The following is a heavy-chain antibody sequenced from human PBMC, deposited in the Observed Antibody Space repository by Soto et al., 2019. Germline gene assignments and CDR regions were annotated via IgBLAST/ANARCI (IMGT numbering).Heavy chain of an antibody. CDR2: IRTEPYSYAA. Sequence: GGSLRLSCAASGFTFSSYAMSWVRQASGKGLEWVGRIRTEPYSYAAAYAASVKGRFTINPDTSKNQFSLQLNSVTPEDTAVYYCARDVFSITGTLSVDYWGQGTLVTVSS. CDR1: GFTFSSYA. CDR3: ARDVFSITGTLSVDY. V-gene: IGHV3-73*01. D-gene: IGHD1-20*01. J-gene: IGHJ4*02.